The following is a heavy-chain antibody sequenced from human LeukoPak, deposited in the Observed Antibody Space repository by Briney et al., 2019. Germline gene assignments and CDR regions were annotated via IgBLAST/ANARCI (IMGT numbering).Heavy chain of an antibody. CDR3: ARDAGTWGYGYNFDC. J-gene: IGHJ4*02. Sequence: GGSLRRSCAASGFTFSSYGMHWVRQAPGKGLEWVAVMSFDGSNTHYADSVKGRFTVSRDNSKNTLYLQTTSLRADDTAVYYCARDAGTWGYGYNFDCWGQGTLVTVSS. CDR1: GFTFSSYG. V-gene: IGHV3-30*03. CDR2: MSFDGSNT. D-gene: IGHD1-1*01.